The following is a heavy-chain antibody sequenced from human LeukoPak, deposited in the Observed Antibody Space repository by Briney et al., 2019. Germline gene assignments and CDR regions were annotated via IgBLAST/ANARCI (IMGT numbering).Heavy chain of an antibody. CDR1: GGTFSSYA. J-gene: IGHJ3*02. CDR3: ARVRATVTTSAFDI. V-gene: IGHV1-69*13. Sequence: ASVKVSCTASGGTFSSYAISWVRQAPGQGLEWMGGIIPIFGTANYAQKFQGRVTITADESTSTAYMELSSLRSEDTAVYYCARVRATVTTSAFDIWGQGTMVTVSS. D-gene: IGHD4-17*01. CDR2: IIPIFGTA.